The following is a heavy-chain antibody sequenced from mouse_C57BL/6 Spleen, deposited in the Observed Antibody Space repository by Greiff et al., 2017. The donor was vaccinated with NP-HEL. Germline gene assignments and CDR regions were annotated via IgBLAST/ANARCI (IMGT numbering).Heavy chain of an antibody. Sequence: ESGPGLVKPSQSLSLTCSVTGYSITSGYYWNWIRQFPGNKLEWMGYISYDGSNNYNPSLKNRISITRDTSKNQFFLKLNSVTTEDTATYYCAREEVITTVVAPNWYFDVWGTGTTVTVSS. CDR1: GYSITSGYY. CDR3: AREEVITTVVAPNWYFDV. CDR2: ISYDGSN. D-gene: IGHD1-1*01. V-gene: IGHV3-6*01. J-gene: IGHJ1*03.